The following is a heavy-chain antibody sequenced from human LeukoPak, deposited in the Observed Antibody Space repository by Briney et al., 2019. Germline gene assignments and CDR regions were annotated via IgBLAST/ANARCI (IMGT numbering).Heavy chain of an antibody. CDR1: GFTFNSYS. J-gene: IGHJ2*01. CDR2: ISSSSSYI. Sequence: GGSLRLSCAASGFTFNSYSMNWVRQAPGKGLEWVSSISSSSSYIYYADSVKGRFTISRDNAKNSLYLQMNSLRAEDTAVYYCARDWTRVGATNRYFDLWGRGTLVTVSS. V-gene: IGHV3-21*01. D-gene: IGHD1-26*01. CDR3: ARDWTRVGATNRYFDL.